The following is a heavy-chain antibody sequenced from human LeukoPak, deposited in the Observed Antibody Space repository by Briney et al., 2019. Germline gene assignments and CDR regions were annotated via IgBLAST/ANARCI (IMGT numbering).Heavy chain of an antibody. J-gene: IGHJ3*01. CDR2: IYSSGST. CDR3: ARAPGAFDV. V-gene: IGHV4-30-4*08. D-gene: IGHD7-27*01. CDR1: GGSITLGDYY. Sequence: PSETLSLTCTVSGGSITLGDYYWTWIRQPPGKGLEWIGYIYSSGSTYYNPSLKSRIGMSLDTSRNRFSLRLRSVTAADTAVYYCARAPGAFDVWGQGTMVTVSS.